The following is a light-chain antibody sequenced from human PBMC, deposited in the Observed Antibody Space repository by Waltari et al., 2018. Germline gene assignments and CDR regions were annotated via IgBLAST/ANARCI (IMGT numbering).Light chain of an antibody. J-gene: IGLJ3*02. CDR3: QSYDSNIQGV. Sequence: NFMLTQPHSVSGSPGKTVTISCTRSSGNIASNYVQWYQQRPGRAPTTVIFEDDQRPSGVPALFSGSIDSSSNSASLSISGLKTEDEADYYCQSYDSNIQGVFGGGTKLTVL. V-gene: IGLV6-57*04. CDR1: SGNIASNY. CDR2: EDD.